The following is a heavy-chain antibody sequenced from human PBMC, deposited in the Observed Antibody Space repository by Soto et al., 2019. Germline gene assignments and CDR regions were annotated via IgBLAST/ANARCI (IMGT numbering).Heavy chain of an antibody. J-gene: IGHJ4*02. Sequence: EVQLVESGGGLVQPGGFLRLSCRASGFSFPDYDIHWVRQSIGKGLEWVSAIGTADDTYYAPALKGRFTIRRENPKNSVYLQMNSLTVDDTAVYYCTRVAVAGTWWGQGTLVTVSS. V-gene: IGHV3-13*01. CDR2: IGTADDT. CDR3: TRVAVAGTW. D-gene: IGHD6-19*01. CDR1: GFSFPDYD.